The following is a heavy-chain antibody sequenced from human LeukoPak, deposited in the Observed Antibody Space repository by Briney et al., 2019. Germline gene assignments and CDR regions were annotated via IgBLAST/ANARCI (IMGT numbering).Heavy chain of an antibody. V-gene: IGHV3-48*01. J-gene: IGHJ4*02. CDR3: AKQFLWFGELSHFDY. Sequence: PGGSLRLSCAASGFTFSSYWMSWVRQAPGKGLEWVSYITSSSSTIYYADSVKGRFTISRDNSKNTLYVQMNSLRAEDMAVYYCAKQFLWFGELSHFDYWGQGTLVTVSS. D-gene: IGHD3-10*01. CDR1: GFTFSSYW. CDR2: ITSSSSTI.